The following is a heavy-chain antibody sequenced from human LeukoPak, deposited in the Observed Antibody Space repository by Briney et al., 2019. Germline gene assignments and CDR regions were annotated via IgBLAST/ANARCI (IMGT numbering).Heavy chain of an antibody. V-gene: IGHV1-8*03. Sequence: GASVKVSCKASGYTFTSYDINWVRQATGQGLEWMGWMNPNSGNTGYAQKFQGRVTITRNTSISTAYMELSSLRSEDTAVYYCARGPYGSGSYLLGYWGQGTLVTVSS. CDR1: GYTFTSYD. CDR3: ARGPYGSGSYLLGY. J-gene: IGHJ4*02. CDR2: MNPNSGNT. D-gene: IGHD3-10*01.